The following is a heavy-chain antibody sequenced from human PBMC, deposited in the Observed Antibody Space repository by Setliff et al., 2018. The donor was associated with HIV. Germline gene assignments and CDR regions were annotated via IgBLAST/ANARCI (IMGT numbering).Heavy chain of an antibody. D-gene: IGHD5-12*01. CDR2: ISGSGGST. V-gene: IGHV3-23*01. J-gene: IGHJ4*02. CDR3: AREIKMATILGWTYYFDY. Sequence: GGSLRLSCVASGFTFSSYGMYWVRQAPGKGLEWVSAISGSGGSTYYADSVKGRFTISRDNSKNTLYLQMNSLRAEDTALYYCAREIKMATILGWTYYFDYWGRGTLVTVSS. CDR1: GFTFSSYG.